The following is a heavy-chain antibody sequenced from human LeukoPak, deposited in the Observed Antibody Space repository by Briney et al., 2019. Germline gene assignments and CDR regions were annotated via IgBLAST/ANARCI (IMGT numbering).Heavy chain of an antibody. CDR2: IYYSGST. D-gene: IGHD4-17*01. CDR1: GGSISSGDYY. J-gene: IGHJ6*02. V-gene: IGHV4-30-4*01. Sequence: SETLSLTCTVSGGSISSGDYYWSWIRQPPGKGLEWIGYIYYSGSTYYNPSLKSRVTISVDTSKNQFSLKLSSVTAADTAVYYCARDDPNDYGDRGRMDVWGQGTTVTVSS. CDR3: ARDDPNDYGDRGRMDV.